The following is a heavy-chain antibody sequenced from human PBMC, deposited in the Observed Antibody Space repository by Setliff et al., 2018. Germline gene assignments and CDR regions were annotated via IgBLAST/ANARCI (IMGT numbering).Heavy chain of an antibody. V-gene: IGHV4-38-2*02. Sequence: SETLSLTCTVSGYSISSGYIWGWIRQPPGKGLEWVGNIGHTGSINYNPSLKSRLTISRDTSKNQVSLKLNSVTASDTAVYYCARDLGHGGDSDYWGQGILVTVSS. J-gene: IGHJ4*02. CDR2: IGHTGSI. CDR1: GYSISSGYI. CDR3: ARDLGHGGDSDY. D-gene: IGHD2-21*02.